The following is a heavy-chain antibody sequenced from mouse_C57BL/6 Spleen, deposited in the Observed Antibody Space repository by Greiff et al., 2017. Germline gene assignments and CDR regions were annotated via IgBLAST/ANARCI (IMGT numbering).Heavy chain of an antibody. CDR3: ARPVSRVVYYFDY. CDR2: IYPRSGNT. D-gene: IGHD1-1*01. Sequence: QVQLQQSGAELARPGASVKLSCKASGYTFTSYGISWVKQRPGQGLEWIGEIYPRSGNTYYNEKFKGKATLTADKSSSTAYMELRSLTSEDSAVYFCARPVSRVVYYFDYWGQGTTLTVSS. CDR1: GYTFTSYG. V-gene: IGHV1-81*01. J-gene: IGHJ2*01.